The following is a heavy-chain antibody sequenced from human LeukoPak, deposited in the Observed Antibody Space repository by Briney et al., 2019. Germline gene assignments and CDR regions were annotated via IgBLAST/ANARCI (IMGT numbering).Heavy chain of an antibody. Sequence: PGGSLRLSCAASGFTFNNYTMNWVRQAPGKGLEWVSSISRNGIYIKYVDSVKGRFTVSRDNAKNSLYLQMNSLRAEDTAVYYCARRSSGWWVFDYWGQGTLVTVSS. J-gene: IGHJ4*02. V-gene: IGHV3-21*04. D-gene: IGHD6-19*01. CDR1: GFTFNNYT. CDR2: ISRNGIYI. CDR3: ARRSSGWWVFDY.